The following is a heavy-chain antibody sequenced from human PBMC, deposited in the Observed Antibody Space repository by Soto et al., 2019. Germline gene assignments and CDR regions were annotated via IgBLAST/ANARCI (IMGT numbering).Heavy chain of an antibody. J-gene: IGHJ4*02. CDR3: ARGKYSNCFDY. V-gene: IGHV1-2*04. CDR1: GYTFTGYY. Sequence: QVQLVQSGAEVKKPGASVKVSCKASGYTFTGYYMHWVRQAPGQGLEWMGWINPNSGGTNYEQKFQGWVTMTRDTSISTDYKELSRLRSDDTAVYYCARGKYSNCFDYWGQGSLVSVS. D-gene: IGHD4-4*01. CDR2: INPNSGGT.